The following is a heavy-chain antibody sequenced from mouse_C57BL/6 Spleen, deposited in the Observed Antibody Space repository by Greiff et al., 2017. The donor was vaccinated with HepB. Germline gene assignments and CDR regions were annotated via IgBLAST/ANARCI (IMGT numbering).Heavy chain of an antibody. CDR1: GYAFSSYW. CDR3: ASSSYDYYAMDY. D-gene: IGHD1-1*01. CDR2: IYPGDGDT. V-gene: IGHV1-80*01. J-gene: IGHJ4*01. Sequence: QVQLQQSGAELVKPGASVKISCKASGYAFSSYWMNWVKQRPGKGLEWIGKIYPGDGDTNYNGKFKGKATLTADKSSSTAYMQLSSLTSEDSAVYFCASSSYDYYAMDYWGQGTSVTVSS.